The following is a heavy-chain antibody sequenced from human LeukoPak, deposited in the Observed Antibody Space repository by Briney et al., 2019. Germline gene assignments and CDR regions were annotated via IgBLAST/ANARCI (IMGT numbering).Heavy chain of an antibody. CDR3: ARLMRHMIEDVCDI. V-gene: IGHV3-30-3*01. J-gene: IGHJ3*02. D-gene: IGHD3-22*01. Sequence: GGSLRLSCAVSGFSFSSFVMHWVRQAPGKGLEWVAAILPDGGNKHYADSVKGRVTISRDNSKNTLYLQMNSLRAEDTAAYYCARLMRHMIEDVCDIWGQGTKVTVSS. CDR2: ILPDGGNK. CDR1: GFSFSSFV.